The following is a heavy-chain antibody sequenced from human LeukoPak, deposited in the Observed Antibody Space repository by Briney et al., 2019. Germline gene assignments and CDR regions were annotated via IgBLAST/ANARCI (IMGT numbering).Heavy chain of an antibody. J-gene: IGHJ4*02. Sequence: PSETLSLTCSVSGGSVGSYYWSWIRQPAGKGLEWIGRIYTSGSINYNPSLRSRATISVDKSKSQFSLKLTSVTAADTAVYYCARDLSYCSSTRCYAPYYFDYWGQGTLVTVSS. CDR3: ARDLSYCSSTRCYAPYYFDY. CDR2: IYTSGSI. CDR1: GGSVGSYY. D-gene: IGHD2-2*01. V-gene: IGHV4-4*07.